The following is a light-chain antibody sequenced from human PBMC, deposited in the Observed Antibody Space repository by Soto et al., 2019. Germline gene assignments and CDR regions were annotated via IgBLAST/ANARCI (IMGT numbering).Light chain of an antibody. CDR3: CSYAGSSTVM. J-gene: IGLJ3*02. V-gene: IGLV2-23*02. Sequence: QAVLTQPASVSGSPGQSITISCTGTSSDIGTYDLVSWYQKHPGKAPKLIMSQVSKRPSGLSNRFSGSKSGNTASLTISGLQAEDEADYYCCSYAGSSTVMFGGGTKLTVL. CDR2: QVS. CDR1: SSDIGTYDL.